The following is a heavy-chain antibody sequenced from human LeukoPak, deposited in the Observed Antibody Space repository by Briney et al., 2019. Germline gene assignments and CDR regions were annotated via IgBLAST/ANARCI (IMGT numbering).Heavy chain of an antibody. Sequence: GGSLRLSCAASGFTFSTYSMNWVRQAPGKGLEWVSSITSGSYIYYADSLKGRFTISRDNAKNSLYLQINSLRVEDTAVYYCARDLSSGWPPAHDAFDIWGQGTMVTVSS. CDR3: ARDLSSGWPPAHDAFDI. V-gene: IGHV3-21*01. D-gene: IGHD6-19*01. CDR1: GFTFSTYS. J-gene: IGHJ3*02. CDR2: ITSGSYI.